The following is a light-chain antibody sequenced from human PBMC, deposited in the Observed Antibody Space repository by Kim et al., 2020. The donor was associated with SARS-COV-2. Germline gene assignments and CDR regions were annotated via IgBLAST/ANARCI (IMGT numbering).Light chain of an antibody. J-gene: IGLJ1*01. V-gene: IGLV3-1*01. CDR2: QDS. Sequence: SYELTQPPALSVSPGQTASIICSGDELEDKYVSWYLQRPGHFPVLLIYQDSKRPSGIPERFSGSNSGNTATLTIIGTQAKDEGDYYCQSWDSSAPYVF. CDR1: ELEDKY. CDR3: QSWDSSAPYV.